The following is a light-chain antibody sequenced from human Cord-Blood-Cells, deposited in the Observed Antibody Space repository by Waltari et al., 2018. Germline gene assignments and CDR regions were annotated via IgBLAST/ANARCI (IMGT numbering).Light chain of an antibody. CDR3: CSYAGSSTWV. Sequence: QSALTQPACVSGCPGQSITLYCTGTSSDVGSYNLVSWYQQHPGKAPKLMIYEGSKRPSGFSNRFSGSKSGNTASLTISGLQAEDEADYYCCSYAGSSTWVFGGGTKLTVL. V-gene: IGLV2-23*01. CDR2: EGS. J-gene: IGLJ3*02. CDR1: SSDVGSYNL.